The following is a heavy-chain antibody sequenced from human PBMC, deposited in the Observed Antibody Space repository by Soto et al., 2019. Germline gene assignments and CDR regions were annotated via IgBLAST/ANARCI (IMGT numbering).Heavy chain of an antibody. V-gene: IGHV4-30-2*03. J-gene: IGHJ4*02. CDR3: AIFRGYNYDYSDY. CDR1: GGSISSGGYS. CDR2: IYHSGST. D-gene: IGHD5-18*01. Sequence: PSETLSLTCAVSGGSISSGGYSCNWIRQPPGKGLEWIGYIYHSGSTYYNPSLKSRVTISLDTSKNQVSLKLSSVTAADTAVYYCAIFRGYNYDYSDYWGQGTLVTVS.